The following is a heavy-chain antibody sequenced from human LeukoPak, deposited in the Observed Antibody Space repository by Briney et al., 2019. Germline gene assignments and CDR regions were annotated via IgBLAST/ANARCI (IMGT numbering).Heavy chain of an antibody. J-gene: IGHJ4*02. CDR2: ISSSSSYI. CDR1: GFTFSSYS. D-gene: IGHD2-15*01. CDR3: ARDGICSGGSCYSFDY. Sequence: PGGSLRLSCAASGFTFSSYSMNWVRQAPGKGREWVSSISSSSSYIYYADSVKGRFTISRDNAKNSLYRQMNSLRAEDTAVYYCARDGICSGGSCYSFDYWGQGTLVTVSP. V-gene: IGHV3-21*01.